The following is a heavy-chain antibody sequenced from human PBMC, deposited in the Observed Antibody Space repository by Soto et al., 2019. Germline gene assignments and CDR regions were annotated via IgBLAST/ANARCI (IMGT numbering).Heavy chain of an antibody. J-gene: IGHJ6*04. CDR2: LYYSGST. V-gene: IGHV4-31*03. D-gene: IGHD2-15*01. CDR1: GGSISSGDYY. Sequence: QVQLQESGPGLVKPSQTLSLTCTVSGGSISSGDYYWSWIRQHPGKGLEWIGYLYYSGSTYYNPAHQIRVTISVDSSKGLFSRNLSSGSAADTAVSYCARHHSGCYCSGGSRHTATDVWGKGTTVTVSS. CDR3: ARHHSGCYCSGGSRHTATDV.